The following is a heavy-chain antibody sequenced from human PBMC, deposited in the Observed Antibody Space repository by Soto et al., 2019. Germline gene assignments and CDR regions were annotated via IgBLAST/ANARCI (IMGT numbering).Heavy chain of an antibody. Sequence: SETLSLTCTVSGGSISSYYWSWIRQPPGKGLEWIGYIDYSGSTNYNPSLKSRVTISVDTSKNQFSLKLSSVTAADTAVYYCARLYCSGGSCYSNYYYYYMDVWGKGATVTVS. J-gene: IGHJ6*03. CDR3: ARLYCSGGSCYSNYYYYYMDV. CDR1: GGSISSYY. V-gene: IGHV4-59*01. CDR2: IDYSGST. D-gene: IGHD2-15*01.